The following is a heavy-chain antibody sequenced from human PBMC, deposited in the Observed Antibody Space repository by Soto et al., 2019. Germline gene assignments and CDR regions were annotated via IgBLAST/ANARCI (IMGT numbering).Heavy chain of an antibody. V-gene: IGHV3-9*01. Sequence: EVQLVESGGGLVQPGRSLRLSCAASGFTFDDYAMHWVRQAPGKGLEWVSGISWNSGSIGYADSVKGRFTISRDNAKNSLYLQMNSLRAEDTALYYCAQDGVQFGELFYYYMDVWGKGTTVTVSS. CDR1: GFTFDDYA. J-gene: IGHJ6*03. CDR2: ISWNSGSI. D-gene: IGHD3-10*01. CDR3: AQDGVQFGELFYYYMDV.